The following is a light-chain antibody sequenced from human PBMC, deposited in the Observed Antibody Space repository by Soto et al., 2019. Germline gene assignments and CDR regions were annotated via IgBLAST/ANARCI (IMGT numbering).Light chain of an antibody. CDR1: GGHNNYA. V-gene: IGLV4-69*01. CDR2: VNSDGSH. Sequence: QLVLTQSPSASASLGASVKLTCTLSGGHNNYAIAWHQQQPEKGPRYLMKVNSDGSHSKGDGIPDRFSGSSSGAERYLTISSRQSEDEAGYSCQTWGTGIAVFGGGTQLTVL. CDR3: QTWGTGIAV. J-gene: IGLJ7*01.